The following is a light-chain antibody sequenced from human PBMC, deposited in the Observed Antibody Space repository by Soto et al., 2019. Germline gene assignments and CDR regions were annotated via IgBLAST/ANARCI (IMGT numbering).Light chain of an antibody. V-gene: IGKV3-20*01. J-gene: IGKJ5*01. CDR1: QSVSSSY. CDR3: HHYVNSPPIT. CDR2: GVS. Sequence: EIVLTQSPGTLSLSPGERATLSCRASQSVSSSYLAWYQQKPGQAPRLLSYGVSSRATGIPDRLSGSGSGTDFTLTISCLEPEDFAVYYCHHYVNSPPITFGQRTRLEIK.